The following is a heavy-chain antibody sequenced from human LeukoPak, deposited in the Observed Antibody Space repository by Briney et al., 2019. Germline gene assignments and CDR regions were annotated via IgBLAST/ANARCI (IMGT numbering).Heavy chain of an antibody. D-gene: IGHD3-10*01. CDR3: VSRGGASVLYYFDF. V-gene: IGHV3-23*01. J-gene: IGHJ4*02. CDR1: GFTFSGHA. Sequence: PGGSLRLSCIGSGFTFSGHAMTWIRQAPGKGPEWAASITGNGRTTYYSDSVRGRFTISRDNSRNTLYLQMDTLRADDTAVHYCVSRGGASVLYYFDFWGQGSLVTVSP. CDR2: ITGNGRTT.